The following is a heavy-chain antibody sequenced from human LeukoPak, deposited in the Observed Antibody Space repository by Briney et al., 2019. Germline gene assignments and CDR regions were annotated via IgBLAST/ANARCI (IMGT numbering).Heavy chain of an antibody. D-gene: IGHD2-2*01. Sequence: ASVKVSCKASGGTFSSYAISWVRQAPGQGLEWMGGIIPIFGTADYAQKFQGRVTITADESTSTAYMELSRLRSDDTAVYYCARDYCSSTSCLFDYWGQGTLVTVSS. CDR1: GGTFSSYA. J-gene: IGHJ4*02. CDR2: IIPIFGTA. CDR3: ARDYCSSTSCLFDY. V-gene: IGHV1-69*13.